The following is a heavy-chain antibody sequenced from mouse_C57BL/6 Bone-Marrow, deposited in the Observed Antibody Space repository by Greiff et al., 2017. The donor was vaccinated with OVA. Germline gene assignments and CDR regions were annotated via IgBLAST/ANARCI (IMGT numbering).Heavy chain of an antibody. CDR1: GYTFTEYT. CDR2: FYPGSGSI. Sequence: VQLQQSGAELVKPGASVTLSCTASGYTFTEYTIHWVKQRSGQGLEWIGWFYPGSGSIKYTEKFKNKATLTADKSSSTFYMELSRLTSVHSTVYYCAGNEDHLPHGRYYFDDWGQGTTLTVSS. D-gene: IGHD5-1*01. V-gene: IGHV1-62-2*01. CDR3: AGNEDHLPHGRYYFDD. J-gene: IGHJ2*01.